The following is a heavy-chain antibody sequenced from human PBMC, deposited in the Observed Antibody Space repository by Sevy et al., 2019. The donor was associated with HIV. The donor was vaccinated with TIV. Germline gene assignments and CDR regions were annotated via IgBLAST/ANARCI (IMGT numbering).Heavy chain of an antibody. Sequence: QSQTLSLTCTVSDGSISSYYWSWIRQSPGKGLEWIGYIYYSGSTHYNPSLKSRVTISLETSKNQFSLKLSSVTAADTAVYYCARQSCSSSSCYFNYNYHMDVWGKGTTVTVSS. J-gene: IGHJ6*03. V-gene: IGHV4-59*08. CDR3: ARQSCSSSSCYFNYNYHMDV. D-gene: IGHD2-2*01. CDR2: IYYSGST. CDR1: DGSISSYY.